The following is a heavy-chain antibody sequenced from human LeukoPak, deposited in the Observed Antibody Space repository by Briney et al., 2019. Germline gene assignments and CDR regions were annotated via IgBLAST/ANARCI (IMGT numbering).Heavy chain of an antibody. Sequence: PGGSLRLSCAASGFTFSSYAMSWVRQAPGKGLEWVSAISGSGGSTYYADSVKGRFTISRDNPKNTLYLQMNSLRAEDTAVYYCARPSYSSGWYRYWGQGTLVTVSS. CDR2: ISGSGGST. V-gene: IGHV3-23*01. J-gene: IGHJ4*02. D-gene: IGHD6-19*01. CDR1: GFTFSSYA. CDR3: ARPSYSSGWYRY.